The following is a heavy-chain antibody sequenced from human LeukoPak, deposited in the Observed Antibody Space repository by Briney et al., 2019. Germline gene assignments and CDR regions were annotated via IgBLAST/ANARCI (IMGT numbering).Heavy chain of an antibody. J-gene: IGHJ5*02. CDR2: IHYSGST. CDR3: ARGSIVARPNWFDP. Sequence: PSETLSLTCTVSGGSISTYYWSWIRQPPGKGLEWIGYIHYSGSTNYNPSLESRVAISVDTSKNQFSLKLSFVTAADTAMYYCARGSIVARPNWFDPWGPGTLVTVSS. D-gene: IGHD6-6*01. CDR1: GGSISTYY. V-gene: IGHV4-59*08.